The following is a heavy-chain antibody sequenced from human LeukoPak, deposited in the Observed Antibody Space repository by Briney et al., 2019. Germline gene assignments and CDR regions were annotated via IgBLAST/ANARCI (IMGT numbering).Heavy chain of an antibody. V-gene: IGHV3-23*01. Sequence: GGSLRLSCAASGFTFTHQAMNWVRQAPGKGLEWVSSLSGNGVGTYYADSVKGRFTISRDNSKNTLYLQMNSLRAEDTAVYYCARAPVGFGMDVWGQGTTVTVSS. CDR1: GFTFTHQA. D-gene: IGHD2-15*01. CDR2: LSGNGVGT. J-gene: IGHJ6*02. CDR3: ARAPVGFGMDV.